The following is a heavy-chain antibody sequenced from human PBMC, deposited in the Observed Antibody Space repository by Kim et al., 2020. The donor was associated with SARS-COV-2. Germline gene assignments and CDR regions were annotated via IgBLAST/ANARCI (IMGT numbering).Heavy chain of an antibody. D-gene: IGHD3-3*01. Sequence: ASVKVSCKASGYTFTSYGISWVRQAPGQGLEWMGWISAYNGNTNYAQKLQGRVTMTTDTSTSTAYMELRSLRSDDTVVYYCARVFYDFWSGYPTIDYYYYYGMDVWGQGTTVTVSS. CDR1: GYTFTSYG. CDR2: ISAYNGNT. CDR3: ARVFYDFWSGYPTIDYYYYYGMDV. V-gene: IGHV1-18*01. J-gene: IGHJ6*02.